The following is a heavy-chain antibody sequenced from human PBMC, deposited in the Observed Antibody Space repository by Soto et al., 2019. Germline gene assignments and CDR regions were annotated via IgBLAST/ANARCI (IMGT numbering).Heavy chain of an antibody. CDR3: ASDSSGWYSHPTRSGPNDY. CDR2: ISYDGSNK. Sequence: GGSLRLSCAASGFTFSSYAMHWVRQAPGKGLEWVAVISYDGSNKYYADSVKGRFTISRDNSKNTLYLQMNSLRAEDTAVYYCASDSSGWYSHPTRSGPNDYWGQGTLVTVSS. V-gene: IGHV3-30-3*01. CDR1: GFTFSSYA. D-gene: IGHD6-19*01. J-gene: IGHJ4*02.